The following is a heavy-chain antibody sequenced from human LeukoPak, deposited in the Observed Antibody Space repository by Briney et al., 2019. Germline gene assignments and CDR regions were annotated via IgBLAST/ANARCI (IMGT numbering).Heavy chain of an antibody. CDR2: ISGSGGST. V-gene: IGHV3-23*01. Sequence: PGGSLRLSCAASGFTFSSYAMSWVRQAPGKGLEWVSAISGSGGSTYYADSVKGRFTISRDNSKNMLYLQMNSLRVEDTAVYYCAKGQYNRNDQRNWFDPWGQGTLVTVSS. J-gene: IGHJ5*02. D-gene: IGHD1-14*01. CDR1: GFTFSSYA. CDR3: AKGQYNRNDQRNWFDP.